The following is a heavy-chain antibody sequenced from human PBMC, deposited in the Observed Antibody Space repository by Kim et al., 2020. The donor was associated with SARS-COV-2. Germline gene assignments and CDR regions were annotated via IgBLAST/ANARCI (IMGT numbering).Heavy chain of an antibody. CDR2: INPSGGST. CDR1: GYTFTSYY. V-gene: IGHV1-46*01. CDR3: ARDCSQGPLRYFDWLLSDGMDV. D-gene: IGHD3-9*01. Sequence: ASVKVSCKASGYTFTSYYMHWVRQAPGQGLEWMGIINPSGGSTSYAQKFQGRVTMTRDTSTSTVYMGLSSLRSEDTAVYYCARDCSQGPLRYFDWLLSDGMDVWGQGTTVTVSS. J-gene: IGHJ6*02.